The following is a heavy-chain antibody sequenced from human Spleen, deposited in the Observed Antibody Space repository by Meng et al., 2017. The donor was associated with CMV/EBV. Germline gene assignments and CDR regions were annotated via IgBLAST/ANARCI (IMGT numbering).Heavy chain of an antibody. CDR3: ARVPRRWNYWCDP. J-gene: IGHJ5*02. Sequence: QGHLQHVDPGLVKPSRTLSLTCACSGDSVSTNSAAWNWIRQSPSRGLEWLGRTYYRSKWYNDYAGSVKSRITINPDTSKNQFSLQLNSVTPEDTAVYYCARVPRRWNYWCDPWGQGTLVTVSS. V-gene: IGHV6-1*01. CDR2: TYYRSKWYN. D-gene: IGHD1-7*01. CDR1: GDSVSTNSAA.